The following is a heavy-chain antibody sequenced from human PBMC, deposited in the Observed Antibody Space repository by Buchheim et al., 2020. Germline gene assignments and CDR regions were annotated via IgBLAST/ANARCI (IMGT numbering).Heavy chain of an antibody. CDR2: ISSSSSTI. D-gene: IGHD3-22*01. J-gene: IGHJ1*01. CDR1: GFTFSSYS. Sequence: EVQLVESGGGLVQPGGSLRLSCAASGFTFSSYSMNWVRQAPGKGLEWVSYISSSSSTIYYADSVKGRFTISRDNAKNSLYLQMNSLRAEDTAVYYCARGTLYDSSGYYPAEYFQHWGQGTL. CDR3: ARGTLYDSSGYYPAEYFQH. V-gene: IGHV3-48*01.